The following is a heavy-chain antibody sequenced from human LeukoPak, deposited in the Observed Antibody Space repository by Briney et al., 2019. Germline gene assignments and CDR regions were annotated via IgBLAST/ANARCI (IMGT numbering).Heavy chain of an antibody. CDR2: LSGSGGST. Sequence: GSLRLSCAASGFTFSSYAMSWVRQAPGKGLEWVSALSGSGGSTYYADSVKGRFTISRDSSKNTQYLQMNSLRAEDTAVYYCAKAFSLTTSPAEDYFDYWGQGTLVTVSS. V-gene: IGHV3-23*01. CDR1: GFTFSSYA. D-gene: IGHD1-14*01. CDR3: AKAFSLTTSPAEDYFDY. J-gene: IGHJ4*02.